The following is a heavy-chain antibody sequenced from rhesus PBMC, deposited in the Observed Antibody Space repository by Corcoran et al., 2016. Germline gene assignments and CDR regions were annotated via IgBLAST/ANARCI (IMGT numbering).Heavy chain of an antibody. CDR1: GGSISGGYD. CDR2: IYGSDGNT. D-gene: IGHD5-42*01. CDR3: ARHGGYNSFDV. J-gene: IGHJ5-2*02. V-gene: IGHV4-76*01. Sequence: QVQLQESGPGLVKPSETLSLTCAVSGGSISGGYDWSWIRQSPGKGLEWIGYIYGSDGNTNYNPARKNRVTSSKDTSKNQFSRKLSSVTAADTAVYYCARHGGYNSFDVWGRGVLVTVSS.